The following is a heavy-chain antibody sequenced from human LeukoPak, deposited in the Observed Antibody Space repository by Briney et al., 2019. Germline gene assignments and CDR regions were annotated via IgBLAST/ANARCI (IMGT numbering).Heavy chain of an antibody. V-gene: IGHV1-2*02. D-gene: IGHD6-13*01. CDR2: INPNSGGT. CDR1: GYTFTGYY. CDR3: ARVVRPAGSGGYFDY. Sequence: ASVKVSCKASGYTFTGYYIHWVRQAPGQGLEWMGWINPNSGGTNYAQKFQGRVTMTRDTSISTAYMELSTLRSDDMAVYYCARVVRPAGSGGYFDYWGQGTLVTVSS. J-gene: IGHJ4*02.